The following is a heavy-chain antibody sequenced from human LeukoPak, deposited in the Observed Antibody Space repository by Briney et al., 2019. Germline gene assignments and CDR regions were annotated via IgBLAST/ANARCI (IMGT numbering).Heavy chain of an antibody. CDR3: ARGYPPD. V-gene: IGHV3-74*01. J-gene: IGHJ4*02. D-gene: IGHD5-18*01. CDR1: GFTFSNSW. CDR2: VNSDGKTT. Sequence: GGSLRLTCVASGFTFSNSWMHWVRQAPGKGLVWVSRVNSDGKTTTYADSVKGRFTISRDNAQNTLYLQMYSLSAEDTAVYYCARGYPPDWGQGTLVTVSS.